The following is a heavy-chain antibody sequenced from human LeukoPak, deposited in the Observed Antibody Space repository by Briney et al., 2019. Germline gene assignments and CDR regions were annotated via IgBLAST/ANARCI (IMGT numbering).Heavy chain of an antibody. Sequence: GGSLRLSCAASEFTFSSYWMTWVRQAPGKGLEWVANIKQDGSEIYYMDSVKGRFTISRDNAKNSLYLQMNSLRAEDTAVYYCARDWDSGYDTYYFDYWGQGTLVTVSS. CDR1: EFTFSSYW. V-gene: IGHV3-7*01. J-gene: IGHJ4*02. CDR3: ARDWDSGYDTYYFDY. CDR2: IKQDGSEI. D-gene: IGHD5-12*01.